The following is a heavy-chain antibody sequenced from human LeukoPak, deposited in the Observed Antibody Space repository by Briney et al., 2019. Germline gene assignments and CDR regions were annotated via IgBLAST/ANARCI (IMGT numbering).Heavy chain of an antibody. D-gene: IGHD5-12*01. V-gene: IGHV3-7*05. CDR1: GFTFRTYW. CDR2: IKQDGREQ. J-gene: IGHJ4*02. CDR3: ARDAGNSGYDLFDY. Sequence: RGSLRLSCDASGFTFRTYWMTSVRQAPGKGLEWVANIKQDGREQNYVDSVKGRFTISRDNAKNSLYLQMNSLRAEDTAVYYCARDAGNSGYDLFDYWGQGTLVTVSS.